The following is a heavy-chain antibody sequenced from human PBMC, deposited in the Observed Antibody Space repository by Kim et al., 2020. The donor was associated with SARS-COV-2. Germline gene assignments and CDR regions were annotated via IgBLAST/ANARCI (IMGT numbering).Heavy chain of an antibody. CDR2: TNQQPTQK. J-gene: IGHJ6*02. CDR3: ARVYIYYYYGMDV. CDR1: QPTPTTHP. V-gene: IGHV3-7*03. Sequence: GGSLRLSFSSPQPTPTTHPTNPLPQPTPNPPHPPPNTNQQPTQKNHVDSAKRRPTTPTDNAKNSLYLQMNSLRAEDTAVYYCARVYIYYYYGMDVWGQGTTVTVSS.